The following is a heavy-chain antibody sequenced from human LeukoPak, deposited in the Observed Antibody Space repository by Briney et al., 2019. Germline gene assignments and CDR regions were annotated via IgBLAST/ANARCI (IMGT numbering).Heavy chain of an antibody. J-gene: IGHJ6*03. CDR2: IYYSGST. D-gene: IGHD6-6*01. CDR1: GGSISNYY. V-gene: IGHV4-59*01. CDR3: ARDWGVSARPGYMDV. Sequence: SETLSLTCTVSGGSISNYYWSWIRQPPGKGLEWIGYIYYSGSTKYNPSLKSRVTISVDTSKNQFSLRLSSVTAADPAVYYCARDWGVSARPGYMDVWGKGTTVTVSS.